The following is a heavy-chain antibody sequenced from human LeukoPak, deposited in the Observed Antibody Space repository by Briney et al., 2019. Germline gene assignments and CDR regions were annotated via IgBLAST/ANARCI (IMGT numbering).Heavy chain of an antibody. J-gene: IGHJ5*02. Sequence: SETLSLTCTVSGGSFSSYYWSWIRQPPGKGLEWIGYVYYTGSTSYNPSLKSRVTISGDTSKNQFSLKLSSVTAADTAVYYCTRRGGSSSSDWFDPWGQGTLVIVSS. V-gene: IGHV4-59*08. CDR1: GGSFSSYY. D-gene: IGHD6-6*01. CDR3: TRRGGSSSSDWFDP. CDR2: VYYTGST.